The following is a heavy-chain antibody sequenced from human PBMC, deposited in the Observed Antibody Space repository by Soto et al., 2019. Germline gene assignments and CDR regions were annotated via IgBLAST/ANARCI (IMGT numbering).Heavy chain of an antibody. V-gene: IGHV4-59*08. J-gene: IGHJ3*02. CDR2: IYYSGST. Sequence: QVQLQESGPGLVKPSETLSLTCTVSGGSISSYYWSWIRQPPGKGLEWIGYIYYSGSTNYNPSLKSRVTISVDTSKNQFSLKLSSVTAADTAVYYCARRVAVAGHDAFDIWGQGTMVTVSS. CDR3: ARRVAVAGHDAFDI. D-gene: IGHD6-19*01. CDR1: GGSISSYY.